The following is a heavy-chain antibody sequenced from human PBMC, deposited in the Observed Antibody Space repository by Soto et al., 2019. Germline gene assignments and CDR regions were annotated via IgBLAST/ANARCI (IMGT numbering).Heavy chain of an antibody. V-gene: IGHV3-23*01. D-gene: IGHD5-12*01. J-gene: IGHJ6*03. CDR1: GFTFSSHA. CDR3: AKGDTGGYGFYYYYYYMDV. Sequence: GGSLRLSCAASGFTFSSHAMSWVRQAPGKGLEWVSAISGSGGSTYYADSVKGRFTISRDNSKNTLYLQMNSLRAEDTAVYYCAKGDTGGYGFYYYYYYMDVWGKGTTVTVSS. CDR2: ISGSGGST.